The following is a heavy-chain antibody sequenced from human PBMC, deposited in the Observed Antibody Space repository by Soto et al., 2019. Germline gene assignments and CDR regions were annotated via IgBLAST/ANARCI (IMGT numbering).Heavy chain of an antibody. J-gene: IGHJ4*02. Sequence: QVQLVESGGGVVQPGRSLRLSCTASGFTFNTYAMHWVRQAPGRGLEWVSIISSDGFNKYYADSVKGRFTISRDNCKNTQYVQMNSLRAEETAVYYCAKEPITKGWSANYLDYWGQGTLVTVSP. CDR2: ISSDGFNK. D-gene: IGHD5-12*01. CDR1: GFTFNTYA. CDR3: AKEPITKGWSANYLDY. V-gene: IGHV3-30*18.